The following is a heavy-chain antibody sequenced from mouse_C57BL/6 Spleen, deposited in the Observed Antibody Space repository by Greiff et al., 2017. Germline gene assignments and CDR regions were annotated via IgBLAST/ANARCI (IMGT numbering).Heavy chain of an antibody. CDR2: IYPSDSET. CDR3: ARRGGNYNFDV. CDR1: GYTFTSYW. V-gene: IGHV1-61*01. Sequence: VQLQQPGAELVRPGSSVKLSCKASGYTFTSYWMDWVKQRPGQGLEWIGNIYPSDSETHYNQKFKDKATLTVDKSSSTAYMQLSSLTSEDSAVYYCARRGGNYNFDVWGTGTTVTVSS. D-gene: IGHD2-1*01. J-gene: IGHJ1*03.